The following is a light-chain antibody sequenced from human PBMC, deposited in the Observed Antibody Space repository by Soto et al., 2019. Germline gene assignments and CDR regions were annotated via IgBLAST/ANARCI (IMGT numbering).Light chain of an antibody. CDR3: QQRSNWPWT. CDR1: QSVSSY. Sequence: EIVLTQSPGTLSLSPGGRATLSCRASQSVSSYLAWYQQKPGQAPRLLIYDASTRATGIPARFSGSGSGTDFTLTISSLEPEDFAVYSCQQRSNWPWTFGQGTKVDIK. J-gene: IGKJ1*01. CDR2: DAS. V-gene: IGKV3-11*01.